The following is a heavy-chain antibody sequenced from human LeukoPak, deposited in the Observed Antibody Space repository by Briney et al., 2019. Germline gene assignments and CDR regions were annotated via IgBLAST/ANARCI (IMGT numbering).Heavy chain of an antibody. J-gene: IGHJ4*02. V-gene: IGHV3-9*01. D-gene: IGHD6-19*01. CDR3: AINGGGDSGCGNFDY. Sequence: GGSLRLSCAVSGFTFDDYAMHWVRQVPGKGLEWVSGINWNNDSIGYADSVKGRFTTSRDNAKNSLYLQMNSLRAEDTAFYYCAINGGGDSGCGNFDYWGQGTLVTVSS. CDR2: INWNNDSI. CDR1: GFTFDDYA.